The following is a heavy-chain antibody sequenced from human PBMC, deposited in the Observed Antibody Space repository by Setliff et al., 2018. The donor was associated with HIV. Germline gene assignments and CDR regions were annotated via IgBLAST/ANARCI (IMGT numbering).Heavy chain of an antibody. J-gene: IGHJ6*03. V-gene: IGHV1-46*01. CDR2: INPSGGDT. CDR3: ARGGHYSGTYLPRDYYMDV. Sequence: ASVMVSCKASGYTFTNFYVRWVRQAPGQGLEWLGMINPSGGDTTYAQKFQGRVTMTRDTSTSTVYMDLSSLRSEDTAVYYCARGGHYSGTYLPRDYYMDVWGKGTTVTVSS. CDR1: GYTFTNFY. D-gene: IGHD1-26*01.